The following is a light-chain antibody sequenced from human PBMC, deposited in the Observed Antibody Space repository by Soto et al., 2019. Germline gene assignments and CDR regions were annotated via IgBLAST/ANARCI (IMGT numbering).Light chain of an antibody. CDR1: QSVSSSY. V-gene: IGKV3-20*01. J-gene: IGKJ1*01. Sequence: EIVLTQSPGTLCLSPGERATLSCRASQSVSSSYLAWYQQKPGQAPRLLIYGASSRATGIPDRFSGSGSGTDFTLTVSRLEPEDFAVYYCQQYGSLPETFGQGTKVDI. CDR2: GAS. CDR3: QQYGSLPET.